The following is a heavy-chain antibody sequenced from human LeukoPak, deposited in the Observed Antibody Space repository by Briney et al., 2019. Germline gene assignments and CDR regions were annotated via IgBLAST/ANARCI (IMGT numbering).Heavy chain of an antibody. CDR3: ARSPLRIGNSAFDY. V-gene: IGHV1-69*01. D-gene: IGHD4-23*01. CDR1: GGTFTSYA. Sequence: GASVKVSCKASGGTFTSYAISWVRQAPGQGLEWMGGIIPIFGTANYAQKCQGRVTITADESTSTAYMELSSLRSEDTAVYYCARSPLRIGNSAFDYWGQGTLVTVSS. CDR2: IIPIFGTA. J-gene: IGHJ4*02.